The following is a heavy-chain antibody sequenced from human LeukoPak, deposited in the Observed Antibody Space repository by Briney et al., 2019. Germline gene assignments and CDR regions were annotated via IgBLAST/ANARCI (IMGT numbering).Heavy chain of an antibody. CDR3: ASGNTAMDPYYFDY. V-gene: IGHV4-59*11. CDR1: GGSIGSHY. Sequence: SETLSLTCTVSGGSIGSHYWSWIRQPPGRGLEWIGYCHYSGSTDYNPSLKSRVTISVDTSKNQFSLKLSSVTAADTAVYYCASGNTAMDPYYFDYWGQGTLVTVSS. CDR2: CHYSGST. D-gene: IGHD5-18*01. J-gene: IGHJ4*02.